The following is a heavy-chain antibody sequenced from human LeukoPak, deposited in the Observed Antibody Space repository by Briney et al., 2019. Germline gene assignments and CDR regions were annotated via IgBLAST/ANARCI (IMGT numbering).Heavy chain of an antibody. CDR1: GFGFGIYW. V-gene: IGHV3-7*04. CDR3: ARDDTHSDSGSYDDAFDI. CDR2: INRDGSQK. D-gene: IGHD3-10*01. Sequence: GGSPRLSCGTSGFGFGIYWMTWVHQAPGKGLEWVANINRDGSQKHYVDSVKGRFTISRDNAGKSLYLDMDSLRAEDTAVYCCARDDTHSDSGSYDDAFDIWGPGTMVTVSS. J-gene: IGHJ3*02.